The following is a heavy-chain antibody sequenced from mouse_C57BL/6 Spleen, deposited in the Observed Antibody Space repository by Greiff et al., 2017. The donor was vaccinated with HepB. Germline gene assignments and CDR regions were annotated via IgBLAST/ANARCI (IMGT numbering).Heavy chain of an antibody. CDR2: INPGSGGT. CDR3: AREGLPYFDY. J-gene: IGHJ2*01. Sequence: VQLQQSGAELVRPGTSVKVSCKASGYAFTNYLIEWVKQRPGQGLEWIGVINPGSGGTNYNEKFKGKATLTADKSSSTAYMQLSSLTSEDSAVYFCAREGLPYFDYWGQSTTLTVSS. CDR1: GYAFTNYL. D-gene: IGHD2-4*01. V-gene: IGHV1-54*01.